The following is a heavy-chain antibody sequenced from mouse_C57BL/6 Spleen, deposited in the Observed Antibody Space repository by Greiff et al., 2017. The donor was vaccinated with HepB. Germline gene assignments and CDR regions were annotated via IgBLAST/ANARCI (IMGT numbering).Heavy chain of an antibody. D-gene: IGHD3-2*02. CDR2: IYPGDGDT. CDR3: AKGTAQAPFDY. V-gene: IGHV1-82*01. J-gene: IGHJ2*01. Sequence: QVQLQQSGPELVKPGASVKISCKASGYAFSSSWMNWVKQRPGKGLEWIGRIYPGDGDTDYNGKFKGKATLTADKSSSTAYMQLSSLTSEDSAVYCCAKGTAQAPFDYWGQGTTLTVSS. CDR1: GYAFSSSW.